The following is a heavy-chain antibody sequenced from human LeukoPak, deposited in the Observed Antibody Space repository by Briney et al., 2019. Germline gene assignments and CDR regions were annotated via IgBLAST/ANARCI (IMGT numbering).Heavy chain of an antibody. CDR1: GYSISSGGYS. CDR3: ARDGRYCSGGSCPFDP. V-gene: IGHV4-30-2*01. D-gene: IGHD2-15*01. CDR2: IYHSGST. Sequence: PSETLSLTCAVSGYSISSGGYSWSWIRQPPGKGLEWIGYIYHSGSTYYNPSLKSRVTISVDRSKNQFSLKLSSVTAADTAVYYCARDGRYCSGGSCPFDPWGQGTLVTVSS. J-gene: IGHJ5*02.